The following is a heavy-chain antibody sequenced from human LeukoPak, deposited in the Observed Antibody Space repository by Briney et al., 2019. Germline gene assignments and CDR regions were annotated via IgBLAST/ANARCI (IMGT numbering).Heavy chain of an antibody. CDR2: ITSSSSYI. CDR3: VRLYDDYTNGHFDS. J-gene: IGHJ4*02. D-gene: IGHD4-11*01. V-gene: IGHV3-21*01. CDR1: GFTFSSYS. Sequence: GGSLRLSCAASGFTFSSYSMNWVRQAPGKGLEWVSSITSSSSYIYYADSAKGRFTIPRHNAKNSLYLQLNSLRAEETAVYYCVRLYDDYTNGHFDSWGQGTLVTVSS.